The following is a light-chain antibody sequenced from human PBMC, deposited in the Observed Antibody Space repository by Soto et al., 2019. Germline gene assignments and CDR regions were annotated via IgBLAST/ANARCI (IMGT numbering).Light chain of an antibody. Sequence: NFMLTQPHSGWESPGKTVTISCSRSSGSIASNYVQWYQQRPGSAPTTVIYEDNQRPSGVPDRFSGSIDSSSNSASLTISGLKTEDEADYYCQSYDSSNYVVFGGGTKLTVL. CDR2: EDN. J-gene: IGLJ2*01. V-gene: IGLV6-57*04. CDR3: QSYDSSNYVV. CDR1: SGSIASNY.